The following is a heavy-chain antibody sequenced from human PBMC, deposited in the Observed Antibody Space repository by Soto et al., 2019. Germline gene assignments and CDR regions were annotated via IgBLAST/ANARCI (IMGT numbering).Heavy chain of an antibody. D-gene: IGHD6-13*01. CDR1: GFTFRSFT. V-gene: IGHV3-21*01. J-gene: IGHJ5*02. CDR2: ISSNSACI. Sequence: GSLRLSCAASGFTFRSFTMNWVRQAPGKGLEWVSTISSNSACICYTDALRGRFTISRDNAKNSLHLQMNSLRAEDTAVYYCTRDASRDSSARGWFDPWGPGTLVTVSS. CDR3: TRDASRDSSARGWFDP.